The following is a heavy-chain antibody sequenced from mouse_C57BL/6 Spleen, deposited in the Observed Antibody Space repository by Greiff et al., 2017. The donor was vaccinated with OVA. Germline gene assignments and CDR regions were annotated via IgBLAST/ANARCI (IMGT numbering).Heavy chain of an antibody. J-gene: IGHJ4*01. D-gene: IGHD1-1*01. Sequence: EVHLVESGEGLVKPGGSLKLSCAASGFTFSSYAMSWVRQTPEKRLEWVAYISSGGDYIYYADTVKGRFTISRDNARNTLYLQMSSLKSEDTAMYYCTRVYGSSYDYAMDYWGQGTSVTVSS. V-gene: IGHV5-9-1*02. CDR2: ISSGGDYI. CDR3: TRVYGSSYDYAMDY. CDR1: GFTFSSYA.